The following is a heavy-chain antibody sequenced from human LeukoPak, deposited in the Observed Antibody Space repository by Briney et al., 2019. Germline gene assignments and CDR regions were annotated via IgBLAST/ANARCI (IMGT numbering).Heavy chain of an antibody. CDR3: AGGNTWPGLSY. J-gene: IGHJ4*02. D-gene: IGHD6-25*01. CDR2: IYTAGST. V-gene: IGHV3-53*01. CDR1: GFTFSSYW. Sequence: PGGSLRLSCAASGFTFSSYWMSWVRQAPGKGLEWVSVIYTAGSTYNADSVKGRFTISRDKSKNTLYLQMNTLRAEDTAVYFCAGGNTWPGLSYWGQGTLLTVSS.